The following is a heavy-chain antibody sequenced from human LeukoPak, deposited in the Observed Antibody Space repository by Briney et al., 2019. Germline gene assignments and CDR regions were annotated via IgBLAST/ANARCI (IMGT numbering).Heavy chain of an antibody. CDR2: ISYSGT. CDR1: GGSISISNYY. Sequence: SETLSLTCAVSGGSISISNYYWGWIRQPPGRVLEWIGSISYSGTYYNPSLKSRLTISVDTSKNHFSLNLRSVTAADTAVYYCARRTSNPVGAIDYWGQGTLVTVSS. D-gene: IGHD1-26*01. CDR3: ARRTSNPVGAIDY. J-gene: IGHJ4*02. V-gene: IGHV4-39*01.